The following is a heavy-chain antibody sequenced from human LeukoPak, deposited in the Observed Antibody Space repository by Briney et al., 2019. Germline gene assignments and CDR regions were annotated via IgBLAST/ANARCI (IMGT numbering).Heavy chain of an antibody. CDR2: IYKSGTT. D-gene: IGHD2/OR15-2a*01. CDR3: ARSFLDYMDV. CDR1: GESINPYY. Sequence: SETLSLTCTVSGESINPYYWNWIRQSARKGLEWIGHIYKSGTTNFNPSLTSRVTMSLDTSRNQFSLTLRSVTAADTAVYFCARSFLDYMDVWGKGTTVTVSS. J-gene: IGHJ6*03. V-gene: IGHV4-4*07.